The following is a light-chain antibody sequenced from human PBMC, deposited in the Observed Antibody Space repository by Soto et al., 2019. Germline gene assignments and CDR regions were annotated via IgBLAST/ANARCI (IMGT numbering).Light chain of an antibody. CDR1: QSDTSN. J-gene: IGKJ1*01. CDR3: QQYNNWPGT. V-gene: IGKV3D-15*01. Sequence: EIVLTQSPGTLSLSPGERATLSCRASQSDTSNYLAWYQQKPGQAPGLLIYDTSTRASGVPDRFSGSGSGTEFTLTIGSLQSEDCALYYCQQYNNWPGTFGQGTKVDIK. CDR2: DTS.